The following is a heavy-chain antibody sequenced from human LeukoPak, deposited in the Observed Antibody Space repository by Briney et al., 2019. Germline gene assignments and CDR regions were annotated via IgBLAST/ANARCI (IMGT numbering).Heavy chain of an antibody. V-gene: IGHV3-23*01. CDR3: ASSYCSSTSCSPYYYYYMDV. D-gene: IGHD2-2*01. CDR2: ISGSGGST. CDR1: GFTFSSYA. J-gene: IGHJ6*03. Sequence: QPGGSLRLSCAASGFTFSSYAMSWVRQAPGKGLEWVSAISGSGGSTYYADSVKGRFTISRDNSKNTLYLQMNSLRAEDTAVYYCASSYCSSTSCSPYYYYYMDVWGKGTTVTVSS.